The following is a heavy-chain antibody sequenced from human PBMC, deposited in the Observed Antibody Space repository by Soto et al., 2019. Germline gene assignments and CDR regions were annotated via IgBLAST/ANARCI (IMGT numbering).Heavy chain of an antibody. CDR3: ARNYGLVAFDI. CDR2: IYYSGST. D-gene: IGHD4-17*01. V-gene: IGHV4-59*01. Sequence: QVQLQESGPGLVKPSETLSLTCTVSGGSISSYYWSWIRQPPGKGLEWIGYIYYSGSTNYNPSLKXRXTXSXXTSKHQFSLTLSSVTAADTAVYYWARNYGLVAFDIWGQGTMVTVSS. CDR1: GGSISSYY. J-gene: IGHJ3*02.